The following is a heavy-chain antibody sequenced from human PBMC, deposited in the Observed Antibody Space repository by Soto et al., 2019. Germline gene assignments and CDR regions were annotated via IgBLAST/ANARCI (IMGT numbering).Heavy chain of an antibody. D-gene: IGHD3-22*01. Sequence: QVQLQESGPGLVKPSQTLSLTCTVSVASISSGGYYWSWIRQHPGEGLEWIGYIYYSGSTSYNPSLKSRVTISVDTSKNQVSLKLSSVTDADTAVYYCARESKYDTSGYPPGFAPWGQGTLVTVSS. J-gene: IGHJ5*02. CDR3: ARESKYDTSGYPPGFAP. CDR1: VASISSGGYY. CDR2: IYYSGST. V-gene: IGHV4-31*03.